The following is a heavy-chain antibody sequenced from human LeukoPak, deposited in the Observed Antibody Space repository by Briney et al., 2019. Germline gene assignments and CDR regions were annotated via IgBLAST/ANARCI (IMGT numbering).Heavy chain of an antibody. Sequence: ASVKVSCKASGYTFTGYYMHWVRHAPGQGLESMGWIDPGSGNTKYAQKFQGRVTMTRDTSINTAYMELSRLTSDDTAVYYCARDMGIRGVRTPFDYWGQGTLVAVSS. CDR2: IDPGSGNT. D-gene: IGHD3-10*01. CDR1: GYTFTGYY. V-gene: IGHV1-2*02. J-gene: IGHJ4*02. CDR3: ARDMGIRGVRTPFDY.